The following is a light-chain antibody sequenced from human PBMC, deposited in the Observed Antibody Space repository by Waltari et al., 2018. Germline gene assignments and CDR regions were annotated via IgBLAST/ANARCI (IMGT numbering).Light chain of an antibody. V-gene: IGKV1-NL1*01. Sequence: DIQMPQSPSSLSASVEDTVTITCQASQGIGNNLNWYQQKPGKAPKLLIYRTSNLQSGIPSRFSGSGSGTDFTLTISSLQPEDFATYYCQQAYSFPFTFGPGTKLDIK. CDR2: RTS. J-gene: IGKJ3*01. CDR3: QQAYSFPFT. CDR1: QGIGNN.